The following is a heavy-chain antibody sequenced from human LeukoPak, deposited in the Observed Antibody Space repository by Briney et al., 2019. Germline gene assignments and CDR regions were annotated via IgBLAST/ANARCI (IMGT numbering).Heavy chain of an antibody. V-gene: IGHV1-2*02. J-gene: IGHJ4*02. Sequence: ASVKVSCKASGYTFAGYYMHWVRQAPGQGLEWMGWINPNSGGTNYAQKFQGRVTMTRDTSISTAYMELSRLRSDDTAVYYCARVGDSSSWSLVDYWGQGTLVTVSS. D-gene: IGHD6-13*01. CDR3: ARVGDSSSWSLVDY. CDR1: GYTFAGYY. CDR2: INPNSGGT.